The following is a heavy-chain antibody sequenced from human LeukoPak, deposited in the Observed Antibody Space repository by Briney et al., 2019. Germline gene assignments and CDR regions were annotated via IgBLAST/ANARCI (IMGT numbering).Heavy chain of an antibody. CDR2: IIPIFGTA. V-gene: IGHV1-69*06. Sequence: ASVKVSCKAPGGTFRSFASSWVRQAPGQGLEWMGRIIPIFGTANYAQKFQGRVTITADKSTSTAYMELSSLRSEDTAVYYCARDLAYCGGDCYPGWDYWGQGTLVTVSS. CDR1: GGTFRSFA. J-gene: IGHJ4*02. CDR3: ARDLAYCGGDCYPGWDY. D-gene: IGHD2-21*02.